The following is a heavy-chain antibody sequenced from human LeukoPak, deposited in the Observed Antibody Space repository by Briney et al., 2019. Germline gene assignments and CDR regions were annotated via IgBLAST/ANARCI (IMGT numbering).Heavy chain of an antibody. CDR2: IKQDGSEK. J-gene: IGHJ4*02. CDR1: GFTFRNYW. D-gene: IGHD6-13*01. Sequence: PGGSLRLSCAGSGFTFRNYWMSWVRQAPGKGLEWVANIKQDGSEKNYVDSVKGRFTISRDNAKNSLSLQMNSLRAEDTAFYYCARDNGIGAAGKSDYWGQGTLVTVSS. V-gene: IGHV3-7*01. CDR3: ARDNGIGAAGKSDY.